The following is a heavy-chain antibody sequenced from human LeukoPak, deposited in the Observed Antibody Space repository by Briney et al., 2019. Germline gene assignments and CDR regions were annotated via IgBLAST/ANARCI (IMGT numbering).Heavy chain of an antibody. CDR2: IWHDGSHK. Sequence: GGSLRLSCAASGFSFDTYAMHWVRQAPGQGLEWVALIWHDGSHKFYSNSVRGQFTISRDNSKNTVYLQMNNLRPDDTAVYYCAREIFGSGSNPDFWGQGTLVTVSS. CDR1: GFSFDTYA. J-gene: IGHJ4*02. D-gene: IGHD3-10*01. V-gene: IGHV3-33*01. CDR3: AREIFGSGSNPDF.